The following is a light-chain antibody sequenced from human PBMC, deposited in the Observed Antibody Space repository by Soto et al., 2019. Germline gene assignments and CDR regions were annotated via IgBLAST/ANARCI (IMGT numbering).Light chain of an antibody. Sequence: QSALTQPASVSGSPGQSITISCTGSNSDVGGYNYVSWYQHHPGKAPKLIIFEVSSRPSGTSHRFSGSKSGNAASLTISGLQAEDEADYYCSSYSTSSTLVLFGGGTKLTVL. CDR2: EVS. V-gene: IGLV2-14*01. CDR1: NSDVGGYNY. CDR3: SSYSTSSTLVL. J-gene: IGLJ2*01.